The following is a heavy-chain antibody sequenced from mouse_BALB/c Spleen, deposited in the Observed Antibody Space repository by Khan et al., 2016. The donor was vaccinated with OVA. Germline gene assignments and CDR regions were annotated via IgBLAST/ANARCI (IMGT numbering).Heavy chain of an antibody. Sequence: QVQLQQSGAELVRPGASVKLSCKASGYTFTSYWMNWVKQRLGQGLEWIGMIDPSDSETPYNQMFKDKATLTVDTSSSTAYMQLSSLTSEDSAVYYCASGDGTSLYWYFDVWGAVTTVTVSS. V-gene: IGHV1-61*01. J-gene: IGHJ1*01. CDR3: ASGDGTSLYWYFDV. CDR1: GYTFTSYW. CDR2: IDPSDSET. D-gene: IGHD1-3*01.